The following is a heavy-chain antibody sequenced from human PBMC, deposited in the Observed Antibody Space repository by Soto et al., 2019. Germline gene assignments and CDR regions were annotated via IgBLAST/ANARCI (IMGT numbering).Heavy chain of an antibody. J-gene: IGHJ6*02. CDR1: GFPFSSYG. CDR3: AKDRGDIVVVVAARPSYGMDV. V-gene: IGHV3-30*18. CDR2: ISYDGSNK. D-gene: IGHD2-15*01. Sequence: GGSLRLSCTASGFPFSSYGMHWVRQAPGKGLERVAVISYDGSNKYYADSVKGRFTISRDNSKNTLYLQMNSLRAEDTAVYYCAKDRGDIVVVVAARPSYGMDVWGQGTTVTVSS.